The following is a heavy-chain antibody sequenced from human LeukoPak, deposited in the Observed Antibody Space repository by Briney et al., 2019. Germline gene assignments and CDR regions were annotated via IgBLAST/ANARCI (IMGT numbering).Heavy chain of an antibody. D-gene: IGHD3-16*01. V-gene: IGHV4-38-2*02. CDR3: ASVGGGSPY. J-gene: IGHJ4*02. Sequence: PSENLSCTCTASGYYISSGHFCSWIRQPPGKGLEWIGSIYGSGTTYYDPPLRSRVSISADTSKNHFSLELSSVTAADTAVYYCASVGGGSPYWGQGTLVTVSS. CDR1: GYYISSGHF. CDR2: IYGSGTT.